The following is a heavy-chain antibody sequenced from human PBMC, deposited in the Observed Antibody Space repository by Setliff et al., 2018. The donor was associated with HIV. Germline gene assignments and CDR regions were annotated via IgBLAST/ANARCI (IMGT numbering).Heavy chain of an antibody. D-gene: IGHD3-22*01. Sequence: ASVKVSCKASGYTFTSYGISWVRQAPGQGLEWMGWISAYNGNTNYAQKLQGRVTMTTDTSISTAYMELSRLRSDDTAVYYCARGMDYYDTSGYYQYYFDYWGQGTLVTVSS. V-gene: IGHV1-18*01. CDR1: GYTFTSYG. CDR3: ARGMDYYDTSGYYQYYFDY. J-gene: IGHJ4*02. CDR2: ISAYNGNT.